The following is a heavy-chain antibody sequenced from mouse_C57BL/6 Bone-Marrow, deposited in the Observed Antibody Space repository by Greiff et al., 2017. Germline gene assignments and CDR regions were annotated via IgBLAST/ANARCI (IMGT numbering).Heavy chain of an antibody. CDR3: ARPYYSNYWYFDV. Sequence: VQLQQSGPELVKPGASVKISCKASGYTFTSYWITWVKQRPGQGLEWIGDIYPGSGSTNYNEKFKSKATLTVDTSSSTAYMQLSSLTSEDSAVYYCARPYYSNYWYFDVWGTGTTVTVSS. D-gene: IGHD2-5*01. J-gene: IGHJ1*03. V-gene: IGHV1-55*01. CDR2: IYPGSGST. CDR1: GYTFTSYW.